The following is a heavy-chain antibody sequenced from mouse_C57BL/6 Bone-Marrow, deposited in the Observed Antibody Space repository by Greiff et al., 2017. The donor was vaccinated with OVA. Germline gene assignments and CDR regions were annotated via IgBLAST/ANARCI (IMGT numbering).Heavy chain of an antibody. CDR2: ISSGSSTI. J-gene: IGHJ4*01. CDR1: GFTFSDYG. D-gene: IGHD2-14*01. Sequence: DVMLVESGGGLVKPGGSLKLSCAASGFTFSDYGMHWVRQAPEKGLEWVASISSGSSTIYYADTVKGRFTISRDNAKNTLFLQMTSLRSEDTAMYYCARGGYPFHYYAMDYWGQGTSVTVSS. V-gene: IGHV5-17*01. CDR3: ARGGYPFHYYAMDY.